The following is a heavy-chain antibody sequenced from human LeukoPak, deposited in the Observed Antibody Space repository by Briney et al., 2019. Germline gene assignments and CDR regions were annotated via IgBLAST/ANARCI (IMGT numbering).Heavy chain of an antibody. CDR3: ARRYSYGYYFDY. V-gene: IGHV4-34*01. D-gene: IGHD5-18*01. CDR2: INHSGGT. Sequence: SETLSLTCAVYGGSFSGYYWSWIRQPPGKGLEWIGEINHSGGTNYNPSLKSRVTISVDTSKNQFSLKLSSVTAADTAVYYCARRYSYGYYFDYWGQGTLVTVSS. J-gene: IGHJ4*02. CDR1: GGSFSGYY.